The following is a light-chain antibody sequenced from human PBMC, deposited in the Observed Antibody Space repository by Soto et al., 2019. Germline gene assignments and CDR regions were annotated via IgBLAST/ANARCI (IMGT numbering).Light chain of an antibody. CDR3: QQYNNWPPWT. CDR2: GAS. CDR1: QSVSSN. J-gene: IGKJ1*01. V-gene: IGKV3-15*01. Sequence: EIVFTQSPATLSLSPGERATLSCRASQSVSSNLAWYQQKPGQAPRLLIYGASTRATGIPARFSGSGSGTEFTLTISSLQSEDFAVYYCQQYNNWPPWTFGQGTKVDI.